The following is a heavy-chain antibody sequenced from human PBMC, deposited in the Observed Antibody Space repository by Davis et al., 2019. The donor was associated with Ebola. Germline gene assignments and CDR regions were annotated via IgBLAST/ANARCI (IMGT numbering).Heavy chain of an antibody. V-gene: IGHV3-NL1*01. CDR1: GFTFSSYG. Sequence: PGGSLRLSCAASGFTFSSYGMHWVRQAPGKGLEWVSILYTGGYTYYTDSVKGRFTISRDNSKNTLYLQMNSLRAEDTAVYFCARSPSQGNSDYAMDVWGQGTTVTVSS. D-gene: IGHD1-7*01. CDR2: LYTGGYT. J-gene: IGHJ6*02. CDR3: ARSPSQGNSDYAMDV.